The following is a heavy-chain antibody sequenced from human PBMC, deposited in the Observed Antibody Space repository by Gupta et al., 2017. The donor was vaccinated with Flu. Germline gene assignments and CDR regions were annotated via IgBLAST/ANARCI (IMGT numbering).Heavy chain of an antibody. CDR1: GFSFTTSA. Sequence: QVQLVESGGGVVQPGWSLRLSCVVSGFSFTTSAMHWDRQAPGQGLEWVALILYDGSYKSYADSVKGRFTVSRDNSKNTLYLQMNSLRADDTATYYCAKDEREYCDGCMCYPQIFHYWGQGTRVTVSS. V-gene: IGHV3-30*18. CDR3: AKDEREYCDGCMCYPQIFHY. CDR2: ILYDGSYK. J-gene: IGHJ4*02. D-gene: IGHD2-15*01.